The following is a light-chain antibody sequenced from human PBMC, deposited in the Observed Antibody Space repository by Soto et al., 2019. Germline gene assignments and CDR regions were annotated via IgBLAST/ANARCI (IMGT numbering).Light chain of an antibody. CDR1: SSNIGSNT. J-gene: IGLJ1*01. V-gene: IGLV1-44*01. Sequence: QSVLTQPPSASGAPGQRVTISCSGSSSNIGSNTVDWYQQLPGTAPKLLIYTNNQRPSGVRDRFSGSRSGTSASLAISGLQSEDEADYYCSSFTSRFTFVFGTGTKV. CDR2: TNN. CDR3: SSFTSRFTFV.